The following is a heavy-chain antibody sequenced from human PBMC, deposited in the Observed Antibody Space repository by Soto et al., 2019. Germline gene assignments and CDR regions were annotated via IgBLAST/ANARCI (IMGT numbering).Heavy chain of an antibody. D-gene: IGHD6-13*01. CDR3: VRGYSSSWYPNYYYYGMDV. CDR1: GDSVSSNSAA. V-gene: IGHV6-1*01. CDR2: TYYRSKWYN. Sequence: PSQTLSLTCAISGDSVSSNSAAWNWIRQSPSRGLEWLGRTYYRSKWYNDYAVSVKSRITINPDTSKNQFSLQLNSVTPEDTAVYYCVRGYSSSWYPNYYYYGMDVWGQGTTVTVSS. J-gene: IGHJ6*02.